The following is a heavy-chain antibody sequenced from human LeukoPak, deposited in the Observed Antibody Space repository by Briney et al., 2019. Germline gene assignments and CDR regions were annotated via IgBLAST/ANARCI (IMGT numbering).Heavy chain of an antibody. CDR2: ISYDGSNK. J-gene: IGHJ4*02. D-gene: IGHD3-22*01. CDR3: ARDNHYDGSNDY. CDR1: GFTFSSYG. Sequence: GGSLRLSCAASGFTFSSYGMHWVRQAPGKGLEWVAVISYDGSNKYYADSVKGRFTISRDNSKNTLYLQMNSLRAEDTAVYYCARDNHYDGSNDYWGQGTLVTVSS. V-gene: IGHV3-30*03.